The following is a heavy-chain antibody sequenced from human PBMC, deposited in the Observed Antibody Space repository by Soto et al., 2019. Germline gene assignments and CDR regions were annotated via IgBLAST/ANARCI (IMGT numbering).Heavy chain of an antibody. CDR3: VKDGNGSSWYYFDY. V-gene: IGHV3-64D*06. J-gene: IGHJ4*02. D-gene: IGHD6-13*01. CDR1: GFTFSSYA. CDR2: ISSNGGST. Sequence: GGSLRLSCSASGFTFSSYAMHWVRRAPGKGLEYVSAISSNGGSTYYADSVKGRFTISRDNSKNTLYLQMSSLRAEDTAVYYCVKDGNGSSWYYFDYWGQGTLVTVSS.